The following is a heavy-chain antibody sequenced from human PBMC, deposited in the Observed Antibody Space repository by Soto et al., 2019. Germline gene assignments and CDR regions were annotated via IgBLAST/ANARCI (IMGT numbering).Heavy chain of an antibody. J-gene: IGHJ3*02. CDR3: ARAHYYDSSGYPTSDAFDI. D-gene: IGHD3-22*01. V-gene: IGHV4-34*01. Sequence: SETLCLTCAVYGGSFSGYYWSWIRQPPGKGLEWIGEINHSGSTNYNPSLKSRVTISVDTSKNQFSLKLSSVTAADTAVYYCARAHYYDSSGYPTSDAFDIWGQGTMVTVSS. CDR2: INHSGST. CDR1: GGSFSGYY.